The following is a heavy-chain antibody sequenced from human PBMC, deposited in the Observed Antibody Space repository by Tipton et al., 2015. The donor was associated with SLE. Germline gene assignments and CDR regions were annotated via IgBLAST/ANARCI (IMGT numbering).Heavy chain of an antibody. CDR3: AREGRPNAFDI. Sequence: SLRLSCAASGFTFDDFGMHWVRQAPGKGLEWVSGISWNSGSIGYADSVKGRFTISGDSAKNSLSLQMNSLRAEDTAVYYCAREGRPNAFDIWGQGTMVTITS. CDR2: ISWNSGSI. CDR1: GFTFDDFG. J-gene: IGHJ3*02. V-gene: IGHV3-9*01.